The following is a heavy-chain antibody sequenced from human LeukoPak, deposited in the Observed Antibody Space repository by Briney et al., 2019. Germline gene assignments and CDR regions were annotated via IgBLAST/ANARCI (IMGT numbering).Heavy chain of an antibody. CDR2: IKPKSGGT. V-gene: IGHV1-2*02. J-gene: IGHJ6*02. CDR1: GYTVTGYY. Sequence: ASVKVSCKGSGYTVTGYYMHWVRQAPGQGLEWMGWIKPKSGGTNYAQKVQGRVTMTRDTSISTAYMELSRLTSDDTAVYYCARDDDGMDVWGQGTTVNVSS. CDR3: ARDDDGMDV.